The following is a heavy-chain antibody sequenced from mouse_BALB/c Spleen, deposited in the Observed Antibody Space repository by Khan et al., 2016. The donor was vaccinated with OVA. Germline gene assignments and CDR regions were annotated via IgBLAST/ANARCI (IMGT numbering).Heavy chain of an antibody. D-gene: IGHD2-10*02. Sequence: VQLQESGAELMKPGASVKISCQATGYTFSNYWIEWVKQRPGHGLEWIGEILPGNGSINYNEKFKDKATFNADTSSNIAYMQLSSLTSEDSAVYYCARYGNYWYFDVWGAGTTVTVSS. V-gene: IGHV1-9*01. CDR1: GYTFSNYW. CDR2: ILPGNGSI. J-gene: IGHJ1*01. CDR3: ARYGNYWYFDV.